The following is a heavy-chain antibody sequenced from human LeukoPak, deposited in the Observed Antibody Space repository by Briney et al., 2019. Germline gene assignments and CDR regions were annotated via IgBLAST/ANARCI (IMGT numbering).Heavy chain of an antibody. CDR2: IYPGDSDT. CDR3: ARASDSGSSSWAHTDY. D-gene: IGHD6-6*01. J-gene: IGHJ4*02. Sequence: GESLKISCKGSGYSFTSYWIGWVRQMPGKGLEWMGIIYPGDSDTRYSPSFQGQVTISADKSISTAYLQWSSLKASDSAMYYCARASDSGSSSWAHTDYWGQGTLVTVSS. CDR1: GYSFTSYW. V-gene: IGHV5-51*01.